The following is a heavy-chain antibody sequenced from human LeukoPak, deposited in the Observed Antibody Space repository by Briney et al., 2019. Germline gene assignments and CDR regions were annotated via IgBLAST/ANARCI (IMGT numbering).Heavy chain of an antibody. J-gene: IGHJ4*02. CDR3: AILTYSYFDY. Sequence: SETLSLTCTVSGDSISHSYWNWMRQPPGKGLEWIGYIYYSGTTSYNPSLKSRVTISVDTSRTQFSLKLSSVTASDTAVYYCAILTYSYFDYWGQGTLVTVSS. D-gene: IGHD2-15*01. V-gene: IGHV4-59*08. CDR2: IYYSGTT. CDR1: GDSISHSY.